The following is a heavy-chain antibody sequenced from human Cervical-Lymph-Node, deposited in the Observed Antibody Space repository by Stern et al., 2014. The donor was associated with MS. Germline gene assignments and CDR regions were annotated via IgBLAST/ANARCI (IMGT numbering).Heavy chain of an antibody. CDR3: AKDHLDVAVVAATTYFDL. CDR1: GGTFSNYA. Sequence: VQLVESGAEVKKPGSSVKVSCKTSGGTFSNYAISWVRQAPGQGLEWLGRLLPILGIPYYAQKFQGRVTITADKSTSTASMELSSLRSEDTALYYCAKDHLDVAVVAATTYFDLWGQGTLVTVS. D-gene: IGHD2-15*01. J-gene: IGHJ4*02. CDR2: LLPILGIP. V-gene: IGHV1-69*09.